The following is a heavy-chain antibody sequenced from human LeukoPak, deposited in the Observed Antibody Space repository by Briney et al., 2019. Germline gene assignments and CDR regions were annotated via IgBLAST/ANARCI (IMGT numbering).Heavy chain of an antibody. CDR2: IYYSGST. CDR1: GGSISSSSYY. Sequence: SSETLSLTCTVSGGSISSSSYYWGWIRQPPGKGLEWIGSIYYSGSTYYNPSLKSRVTISVDTSKNQFSLKLSSVTAADTAVYYCARGVDLAKVGYWSQGTLVTVSS. V-gene: IGHV4-39*01. J-gene: IGHJ4*02. D-gene: IGHD3-3*01. CDR3: ARGVDLAKVGY.